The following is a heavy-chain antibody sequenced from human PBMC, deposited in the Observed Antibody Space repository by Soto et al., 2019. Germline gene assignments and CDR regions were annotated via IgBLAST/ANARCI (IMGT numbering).Heavy chain of an antibody. J-gene: IGHJ6*02. D-gene: IGHD3-10*01. CDR3: AKRYGSGSSPDCSCYYGIDI. CDR1: RFTFRNYG. Sequence: GGSLRLSCAASRFTFRNYGMSWVRQGPGKGLEWVSGISPTGEQRFYVDSVKGRFFISRDNSQNTLSLEMSNLRADDTAVYYSAKRYGSGSSPDCSCYYGIDICGPGTRVTVSS. V-gene: IGHV3-23*01. CDR2: ISPTGEQR.